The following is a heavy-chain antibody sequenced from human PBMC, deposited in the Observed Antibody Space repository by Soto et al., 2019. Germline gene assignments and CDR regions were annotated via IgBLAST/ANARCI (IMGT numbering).Heavy chain of an antibody. V-gene: IGHV3-30-3*01. J-gene: IGHJ4*02. CDR2: ISYDGSNK. CDR1: GFTFSSYA. CDR3: ARDPLYYYDSSGYYSVTSPFDY. D-gene: IGHD3-22*01. Sequence: GSLRLSCAASGFTFSSYAMHWVRQAPGKGLEWVAVISYDGSNKYYADSVKGRFTISRDNSKNTLYLQMNSLRAEDTAVYYCARDPLYYYDSSGYYSVTSPFDYWGKGTRVIASS.